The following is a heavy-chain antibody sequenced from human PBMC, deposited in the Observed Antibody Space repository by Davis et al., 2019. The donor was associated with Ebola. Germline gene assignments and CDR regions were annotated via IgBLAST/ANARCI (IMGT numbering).Heavy chain of an antibody. CDR1: GGSFSGYY. J-gene: IGHJ5*02. CDR3: ARGVRCSCGTCYSNNWFDP. D-gene: IGHD2-15*01. V-gene: IGHV4-34*01. Sequence: GSLRLSCAVYGGSFSGYYWSWIRQPPGKGLEWIGEINHSGSTNYNPSLKSRVTISVDTSKNQFSLKLSSVTAADAAVYYCARGVRCSCGTCYSNNWFDPWGQGTLVTVSS. CDR2: INHSGST.